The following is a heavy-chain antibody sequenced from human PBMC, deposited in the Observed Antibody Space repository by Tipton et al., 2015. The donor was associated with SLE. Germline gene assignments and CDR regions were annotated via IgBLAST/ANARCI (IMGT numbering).Heavy chain of an antibody. CDR3: ARTLDTLDI. Sequence: TLSLTCSVSGVSISSGSYYWNWIRQPAGKGLEWIGRVYTTGSPYYNPSLGSRVAISMDTSKNQFSLKLTSVTAADTAVYYCARTLDTLDIWGQGTMVSVSS. J-gene: IGHJ3*02. CDR2: VYTTGSP. V-gene: IGHV4-61*02. CDR1: GVSISSGSYY.